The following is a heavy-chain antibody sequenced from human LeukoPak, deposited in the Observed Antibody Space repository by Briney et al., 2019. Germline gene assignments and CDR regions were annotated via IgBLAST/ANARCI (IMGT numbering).Heavy chain of an antibody. J-gene: IGHJ4*02. CDR3: ARDGETTYFNY. Sequence: ASVKVSCKASGYTFTSYDINWVRQATGQGLEWMGWMNPNSGNTGYAQKFQGRVTITRNTSISTAYMELSRLRSDDTAVYYCARDGETTYFNYWGQGTLVTVSS. D-gene: IGHD1-1*01. V-gene: IGHV1-8*03. CDR2: MNPNSGNT. CDR1: GYTFTSYD.